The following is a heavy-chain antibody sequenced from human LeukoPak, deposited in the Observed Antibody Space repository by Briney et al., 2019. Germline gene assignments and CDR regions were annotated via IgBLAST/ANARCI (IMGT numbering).Heavy chain of an antibody. V-gene: IGHV1-2*02. CDR3: ARGSVVVVPAATDAFDI. J-gene: IGHJ3*02. CDR1: GYTFTDYH. Sequence: GASVKVSCKASGYTFTDYHIHWVRQAPGQGLEWMGWINPNSGGTNYAQKFQGRVTMTRDTSISTAYMELSRLRSDDTAVYYCARGSVVVVPAATDAFDIWGQGTMVTVSS. D-gene: IGHD2-2*01. CDR2: INPNSGGT.